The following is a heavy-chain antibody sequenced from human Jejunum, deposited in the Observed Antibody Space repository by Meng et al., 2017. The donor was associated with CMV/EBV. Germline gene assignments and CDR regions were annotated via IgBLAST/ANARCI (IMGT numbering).Heavy chain of an antibody. CDR2: INYSEST. V-gene: IGHV4-34*01. CDR1: GGSLTGYY. J-gene: IGHJ4*02. D-gene: IGHD3-10*01. CDR3: ARRVGSGKYFFDY. Sequence: CAVSGGSLTGYYCSWIRQTPGKGLEWIGEINYSESTNYNPSLNSRVTISVDTFKNQCSLKLTSVTAADTAMYYCARRVGSGKYFFDYWSLGALVTVSS.